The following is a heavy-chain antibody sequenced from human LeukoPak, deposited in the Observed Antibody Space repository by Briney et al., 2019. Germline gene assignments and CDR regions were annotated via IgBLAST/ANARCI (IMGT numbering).Heavy chain of an antibody. CDR2: ISYDGSNK. CDR3: ARDRDIVVVVAATGAFDI. J-gene: IGHJ3*02. Sequence: GGSLRLSCAASGFTFSSYAMHWVRQAPGKGLEWVVVISYDGSNKYYADSVKGRFTISRDNSKNTLYLQMNSLRAEDTAVYYCARDRDIVVVVAATGAFDIWGQGTMVTVSS. CDR1: GFTFSSYA. V-gene: IGHV3-30*04. D-gene: IGHD2-15*01.